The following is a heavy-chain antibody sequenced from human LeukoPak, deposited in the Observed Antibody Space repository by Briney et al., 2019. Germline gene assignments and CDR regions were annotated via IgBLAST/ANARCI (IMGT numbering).Heavy chain of an antibody. CDR2: IIPIFGTA. J-gene: IGHJ4*02. V-gene: IGHV1-69*05. CDR1: GGTFSSYA. D-gene: IGHD4-17*01. CDR3: ARESRIPTTVTTGYFDH. Sequence: SVKVSCKASGGTFSSYAISWVRQAPGQGLEWMGRIIPIFGTANYAQKFQGRVTITTDESTSTAYMELSSLRSEDTAVYYCARESRIPTTVTTGYFDHWGQGTLVTVSS.